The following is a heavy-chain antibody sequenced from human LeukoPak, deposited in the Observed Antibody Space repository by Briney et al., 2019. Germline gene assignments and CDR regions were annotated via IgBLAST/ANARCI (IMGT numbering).Heavy chain of an antibody. J-gene: IGHJ5*02. Sequence: GGSLRLSCAASGFTFSDYYMTWIRQAPGKGLEWVSYISNSGTNIYYEDSVKGRFTISRDNAKNSLYLQMNSLRADDTAVYYCARGGSRSHWFDPWGQGTLVTVSS. D-gene: IGHD2-2*01. V-gene: IGHV3-11*01. CDR1: GFTFSDYY. CDR2: ISNSGTNI. CDR3: ARGGSRSHWFDP.